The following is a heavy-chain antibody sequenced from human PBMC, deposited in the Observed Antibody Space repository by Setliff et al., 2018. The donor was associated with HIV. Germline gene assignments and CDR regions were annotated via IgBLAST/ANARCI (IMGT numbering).Heavy chain of an antibody. CDR1: EFTFSSFG. CDR2: IRYDGIIE. CDR3: GKDRTDVAATIANY. Sequence: PGGSLRLSCAASEFTFSSFGMHWVRQAPGKGLDWVAFIRYDGIIEHYRDSVRGRFTISRDNSKNTVYLQMNSLRAEDTAVYYCGKDRTDVAATIANYWGQGTLVTVSS. J-gene: IGHJ4*02. D-gene: IGHD5-12*01. V-gene: IGHV3-30*02.